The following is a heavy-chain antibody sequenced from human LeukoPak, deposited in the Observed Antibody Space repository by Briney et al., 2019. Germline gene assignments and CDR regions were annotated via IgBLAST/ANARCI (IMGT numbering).Heavy chain of an antibody. J-gene: IGHJ4*02. V-gene: IGHV3-23*01. CDR3: ARGSTAMVN. CDR1: GFTFSSYA. D-gene: IGHD5-18*01. CDR2: ISGSGGST. Sequence: PGESLRLSCAASGFTFSSYAMSWVRQTPGKGLEWVSAISGSGGSTYYADSVKGRFTISRDNAKNSLYLQMNSLRAEDTAVYYCARGSTAMVNWGQGTLVTASS.